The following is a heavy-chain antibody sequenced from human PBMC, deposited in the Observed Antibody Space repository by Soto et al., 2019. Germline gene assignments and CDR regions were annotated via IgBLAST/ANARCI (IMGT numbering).Heavy chain of an antibody. CDR3: ARLPRGYGNYVDS. Sequence: QLLLQESGPGQVRPSETLSLTCIVSGGSISSNNYYWGWIRQPPGKGLEWIGSISSSGSTYYSPSLKSRVTISVDTSKNEFSLKLSSVTAADRAVYYCARLPRGYGNYVDSWGQGILVTVSS. D-gene: IGHD2-15*01. J-gene: IGHJ4*02. V-gene: IGHV4-39*01. CDR1: GGSISSNNYY. CDR2: ISSSGST.